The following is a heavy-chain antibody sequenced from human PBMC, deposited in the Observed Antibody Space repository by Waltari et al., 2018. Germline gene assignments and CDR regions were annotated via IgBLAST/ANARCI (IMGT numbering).Heavy chain of an antibody. J-gene: IGHJ6*02. CDR2: ISYNARNI. CDR3: ARDYCDRSNCHGMDV. V-gene: IGHV3-30*04. D-gene: IGHD3-22*01. CDR1: EFTFSCYA. Sequence: QVQLVASGGGVVQPGRSLRLSCEASEFTFSCYAMHWVRQAPGKGLEWVAVISYNARNIYYVDSVKGRFTISRDNSKKTLYLQMNSLRAEDTAVYYCARDYCDRSNCHGMDVWGQGTTVTVSS.